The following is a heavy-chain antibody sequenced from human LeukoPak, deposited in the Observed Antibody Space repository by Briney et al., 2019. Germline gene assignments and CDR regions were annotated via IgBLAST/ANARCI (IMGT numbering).Heavy chain of an antibody. CDR1: GFTFSSYG. D-gene: IGHD3-10*01. CDR3: ATISGGGSGSRYYYYMDV. Sequence: PGGSLRLSCAASGFTFSSYGMHWVRQAPGKGLELVAFIRYDGSNKYYADSVKGRFTISRDNSKNTLYLQMNRLRAEDTAVYYCATISGGGSGSRYYYYMDVWGKGTTVTISS. J-gene: IGHJ6*03. V-gene: IGHV3-30*02. CDR2: IRYDGSNK.